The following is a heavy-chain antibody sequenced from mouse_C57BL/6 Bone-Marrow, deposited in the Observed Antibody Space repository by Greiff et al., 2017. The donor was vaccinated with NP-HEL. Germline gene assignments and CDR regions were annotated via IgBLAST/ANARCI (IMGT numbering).Heavy chain of an antibody. Sequence: EVKLVESEGGLVQPGSSMKLSCTASGFTFSDYYMAWVRQVPEKGLEWVANINYDGSSTYYLDSLKSRFIISRDNAKNILYLQMSSLKSEDTATYYCARLTAQNYAMDYWGQGTSVTVSS. CDR3: ARLTAQNYAMDY. CDR1: GFTFSDYY. V-gene: IGHV5-16*01. D-gene: IGHD3-2*02. J-gene: IGHJ4*01. CDR2: INYDGSST.